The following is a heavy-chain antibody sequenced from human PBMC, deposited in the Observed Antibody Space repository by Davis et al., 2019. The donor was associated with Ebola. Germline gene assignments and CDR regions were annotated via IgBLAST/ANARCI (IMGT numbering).Heavy chain of an antibody. J-gene: IGHJ6*04. V-gene: IGHV5-51*01. Sequence: GESLKISCKGSGYSFTSYWIAWVRQMPGKGLEWMGIIYPGDSDTRYSPSFRGQVTISVDKSMNSAFLQWNSLQAPDTAIYYCAKSSVFFLPWGALDVWGNGTAVTVSS. CDR3: AKSSVFFLPWGALDV. CDR2: IYPGDSDT. D-gene: IGHD3-10*01. CDR1: GYSFTSYW.